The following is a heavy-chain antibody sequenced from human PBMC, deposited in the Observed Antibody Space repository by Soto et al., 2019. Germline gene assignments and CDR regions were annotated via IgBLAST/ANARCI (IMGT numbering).Heavy chain of an antibody. D-gene: IGHD4-4*01. J-gene: IGHJ6*03. Sequence: QVQLQESGPGLVKPSGTLSLTCAVSSGSISSSNWWSWVRQPPGKGLEWIGEIYHSGSTNYNPSLKSRVTISVDKSKNQFSLKLSSVTAADTAVYYCARREATGAYYYYYYMDVWGKGTTVTVSS. CDR3: ARREATGAYYYYYYMDV. CDR1: SGSISSSNW. CDR2: IYHSGST. V-gene: IGHV4-4*02.